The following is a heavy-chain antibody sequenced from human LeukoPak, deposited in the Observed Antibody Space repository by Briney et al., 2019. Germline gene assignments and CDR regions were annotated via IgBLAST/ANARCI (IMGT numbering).Heavy chain of an antibody. CDR2: ISGSGGST. CDR3: AKSPTLWSSTLFDY. V-gene: IGHV3-23*01. J-gene: IGHJ4*02. CDR1: GFTMSNYG. D-gene: IGHD3-10*01. Sequence: GGSLRLSCAASGFTMSNYGVSWVRQAPGKGLEWVSAISGSGGSTYYADSVKGRFTISRDNSKNTLYLQMNSLRAEDTAVYYCAKSPTLWSSTLFDYWGQGTLVTVSS.